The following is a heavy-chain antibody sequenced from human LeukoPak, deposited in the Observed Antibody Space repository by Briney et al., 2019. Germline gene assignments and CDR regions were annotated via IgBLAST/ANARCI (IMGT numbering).Heavy chain of an antibody. CDR3: ARASNRNSINFDY. CDR1: GFAFSSYW. CDR2: LNSDGSST. D-gene: IGHD1-7*01. J-gene: IGHJ4*02. V-gene: IGHV3-74*01. Sequence: GGSLRLSCAASGFAFSSYWMHWVRQAPGKGLVWVSRLNSDGSSTSYADSVKGRFTISRDNAETTLHLQMNNLSAEDTAVYYCARASNRNSINFDYWGQGALVTVSS.